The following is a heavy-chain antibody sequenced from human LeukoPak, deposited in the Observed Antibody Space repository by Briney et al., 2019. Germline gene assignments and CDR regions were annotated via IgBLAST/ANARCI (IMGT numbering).Heavy chain of an antibody. CDR1: GFTFSSYS. CDR2: ISSSSYI. Sequence: KPGGSLRLSCAASGFTFSSYSMNWVRQAPGMGLEWVSSISSSSYIYYADSVKGRFTIYRDNAKNSLYLQMNSLRAEDTAVYYCARERVYCSSTSCYVLPVAIGAFDYWGQGTLVTVSS. J-gene: IGHJ4*02. CDR3: ARERVYCSSTSCYVLPVAIGAFDY. D-gene: IGHD2-2*01. V-gene: IGHV3-21*01.